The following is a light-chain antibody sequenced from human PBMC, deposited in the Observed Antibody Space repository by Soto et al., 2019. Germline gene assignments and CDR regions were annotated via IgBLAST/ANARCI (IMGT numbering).Light chain of an antibody. Sequence: EIVLTQSPGTLSLSPGERATLSCRASQSVSSSYLAWYQQKPGQAPRLLIYGASSRATGIPARFSGSGSGTDFTLTISSLEAEDFAVYYCQQRSDWPPTFGQGTKVDNK. V-gene: IGKV3D-20*02. CDR3: QQRSDWPPT. CDR2: GAS. J-gene: IGKJ1*01. CDR1: QSVSSSY.